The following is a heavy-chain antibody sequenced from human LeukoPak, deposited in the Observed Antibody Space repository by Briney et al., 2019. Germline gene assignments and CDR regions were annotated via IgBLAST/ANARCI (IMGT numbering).Heavy chain of an antibody. D-gene: IGHD3-10*01. Sequence: GGSLRLSCAASGFTFSSYWMSWVRQAPGKGLEWVANIKQDGSEKYYVDSVKGRFTISRDNAKNSLYLQMNSLRAEDTAVYYCARDGADYYGSGTLDYWGQGTLVTVSS. CDR2: IKQDGSEK. CDR1: GFTFSSYW. V-gene: IGHV3-7*01. CDR3: ARDGADYYGSGTLDY. J-gene: IGHJ4*02.